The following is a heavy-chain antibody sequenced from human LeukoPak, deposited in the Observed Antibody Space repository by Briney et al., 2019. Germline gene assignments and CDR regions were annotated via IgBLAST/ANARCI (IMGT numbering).Heavy chain of an antibody. Sequence: GGSLRLSCAASGFTFDDYAMHWVRRAPGKGLEWVSGISWNSGSIGYADSVKGRFTISRDNAKNSLYLQMNSLRAEDTALYYCAKEFRSVAVAGPFDYWGQGTLVTVSS. J-gene: IGHJ4*02. CDR3: AKEFRSVAVAGPFDY. D-gene: IGHD6-19*01. V-gene: IGHV3-9*01. CDR1: GFTFDDYA. CDR2: ISWNSGSI.